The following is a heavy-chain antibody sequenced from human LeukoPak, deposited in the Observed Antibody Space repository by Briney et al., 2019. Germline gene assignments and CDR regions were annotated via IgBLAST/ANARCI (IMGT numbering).Heavy chain of an antibody. J-gene: IGHJ3*02. CDR3: AREETGYDVTMVRGAPDGAFVI. CDR1: GGSFSGYY. Sequence: PSETLSLTCTVSGGSFSGYYWSWIRQPAGKGLEWIGRIYTSGTTNYNPSLKSRVTMSVDTSKNQFSLKLSSVTAADTAVYYCAREETGYDVTMVRGAPDGAFVIWGQGTMVTVSS. CDR2: IYTSGTT. D-gene: IGHD3-10*01. V-gene: IGHV4-4*07.